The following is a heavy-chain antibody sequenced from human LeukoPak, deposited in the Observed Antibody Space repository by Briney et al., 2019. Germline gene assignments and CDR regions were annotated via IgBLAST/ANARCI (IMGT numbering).Heavy chain of an antibody. V-gene: IGHV4-34*01. Sequence: GSLRLSCAASGFTVSSNYMSWIRQPPGKGLEWIGEINHSGSTNYNPSLKSRVTISVDTSKNQFSLKLSSVTAADTAVYYCARGGTTGNDYWGQGTLVTVSS. CDR2: INHSGST. D-gene: IGHD4-17*01. CDR3: ARGGTTGNDY. CDR1: GFTVSSNY. J-gene: IGHJ4*02.